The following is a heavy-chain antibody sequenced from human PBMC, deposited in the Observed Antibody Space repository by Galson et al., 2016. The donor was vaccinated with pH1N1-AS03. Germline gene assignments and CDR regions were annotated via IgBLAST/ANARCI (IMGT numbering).Heavy chain of an antibody. J-gene: IGHJ4*02. V-gene: IGHV1-8*01. CDR3: ASAPISPTGYIYYFDF. D-gene: IGHD3-9*01. Sequence: SVKVSCKASGYTFINYDINWVRQAPGQGLEWMGWVNPKSANRGYAQQFQGRVTMTWDTSITTAYMELSSLSSEDTAVYYCASAPISPTGYIYYFDFWGQGTLVTVS. CDR1: GYTFINYD. CDR2: VNPKSANR.